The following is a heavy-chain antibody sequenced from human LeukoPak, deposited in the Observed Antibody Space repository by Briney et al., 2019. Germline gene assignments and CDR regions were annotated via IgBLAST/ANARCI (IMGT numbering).Heavy chain of an antibody. V-gene: IGHV3-30*02. CDR3: ARDRIRRGSTIFGVNWFDP. D-gene: IGHD3-3*01. CDR1: GFTFSSYS. CDR2: IRYDGSNK. Sequence: GGSLRLSCAASGFTFSSYSMHWVRQAPGKGLEWVAFIRYDGSNKYYADSVKGRFTISRDNSKNTLYLQMNSLRAEDTAVYYCARDRIRRGSTIFGVNWFDPWGQGTLVTVSS. J-gene: IGHJ5*02.